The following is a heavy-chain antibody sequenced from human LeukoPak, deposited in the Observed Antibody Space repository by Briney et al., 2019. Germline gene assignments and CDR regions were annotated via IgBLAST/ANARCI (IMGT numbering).Heavy chain of an antibody. CDR1: GYTLTELS. CDR2: FDPEDGET. V-gene: IGHV1-24*01. D-gene: IGHD2-2*02. Sequence: ASVKVSCKVSGYTLTELSMHWVRQAPGKGLEWMGGFDPEDGETIYAQKFQGRVTMTEDTSADTAYMELSSLRSEDTAVYYCATSPRYCSSTSCYTNYYYYMDVWGKGTTVTVSS. CDR3: ATSPRYCSSTSCYTNYYYYMDV. J-gene: IGHJ6*03.